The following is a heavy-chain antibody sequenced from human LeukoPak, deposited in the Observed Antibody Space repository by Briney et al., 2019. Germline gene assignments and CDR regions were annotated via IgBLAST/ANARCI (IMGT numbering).Heavy chain of an antibody. J-gene: IGHJ4*02. CDR1: GFTFSDHY. D-gene: IGHD4-17*01. V-gene: IGHV3-11*01. CDR2: ITSSGTIT. CDR3: ARDPDYGDPE. Sequence: GGSLRLSCAASGFTFSDHYMSWFRLSPGKGLEWLSYITSSGTITDYADSVKGRFTISRDNAKNSMFLQMNSLRPEDTAVYYCARDPDYGDPEWGQGTLVTVSS.